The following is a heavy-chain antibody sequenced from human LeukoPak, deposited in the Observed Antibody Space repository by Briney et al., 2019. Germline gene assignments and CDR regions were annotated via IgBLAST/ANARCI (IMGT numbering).Heavy chain of an antibody. J-gene: IGHJ4*02. CDR2: ISAHNGNI. CDR1: GYTFTSYG. D-gene: IGHD6-13*01. V-gene: IGHV1-18*01. CDR3: ARSRGSSWLPFDY. Sequence: ASVKSSCKASGYTFTSYGISWVRQAPGQGLEWVGWISAHNGNINYAAQLQGRGTMTTDTSPSTAHMWRRSLRSDDTVVYCCARSRGSSWLPFDYWGQGTLVTVSS.